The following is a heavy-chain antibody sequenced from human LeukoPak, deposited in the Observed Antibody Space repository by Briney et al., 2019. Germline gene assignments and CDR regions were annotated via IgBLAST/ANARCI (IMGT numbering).Heavy chain of an antibody. CDR3: ARDNYYDSSGHYNAFDI. Sequence: GGSLRLSCAASGFTFSSYAMHWVRQAPGKGLEWVAVISYDGSNKYYADSVKGRFTISRDNAKNSLYLQMNSLRAEDTAVYYCARDNYYDSSGHYNAFDIWGQGTMVTVSS. J-gene: IGHJ3*02. V-gene: IGHV3-30*04. D-gene: IGHD3-22*01. CDR1: GFTFSSYA. CDR2: ISYDGSNK.